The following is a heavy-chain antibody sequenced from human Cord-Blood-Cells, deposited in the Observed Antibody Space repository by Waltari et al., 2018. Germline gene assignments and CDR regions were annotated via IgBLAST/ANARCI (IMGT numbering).Heavy chain of an antibody. CDR3: AREGVVGGGFDY. Sequence: EVQLLEPGGGVVQPGGSLRLSCAAPGFTFSSCWMSWVRQAPGKGLEWVANIKQDGSEKYYVDSVKGRFTISRDNAKNSLYLQMNSLRAEDTAVYYCAREGVVGGGFDYWGQGTLVTVSS. D-gene: IGHD3-16*01. J-gene: IGHJ4*02. CDR2: IKQDGSEK. V-gene: IGHV3-7*01. CDR1: GFTFSSCW.